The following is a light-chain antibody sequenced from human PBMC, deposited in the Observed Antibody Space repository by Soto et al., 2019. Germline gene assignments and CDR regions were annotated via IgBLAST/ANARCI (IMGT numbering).Light chain of an antibody. V-gene: IGKV3-20*01. J-gene: IGKJ3*01. CDR1: QSVSSSY. CDR2: DAS. CDR3: QQYGSSPLFT. Sequence: EIVLTQSPGTLSLSPGERATLSCRASQSVSSSYLAWYQQKPGQAPRLLIYDASSRATGIPDRFSGSGSGTVLPRTISRVEPEDFAVYYCQQYGSSPLFTFGPGTKVDIK.